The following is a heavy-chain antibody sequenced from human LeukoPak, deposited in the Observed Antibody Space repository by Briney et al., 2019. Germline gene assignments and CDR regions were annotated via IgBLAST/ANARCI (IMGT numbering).Heavy chain of an antibody. J-gene: IGHJ4*02. V-gene: IGHV5-51*01. CDR3: ARRGRYSYGSYFDY. D-gene: IGHD5-18*01. CDR2: IHPGDSDT. Sequence: GESPKISCKGSGFTFTNCWIGWVRQMPGKGLEWMGIIHPGDSDTRYSPSFQGQVTVSADKSITTAYLQWSSLKASDTAMYYCARRGRYSYGSYFDYWGQGTLVTVSS. CDR1: GFTFTNCW.